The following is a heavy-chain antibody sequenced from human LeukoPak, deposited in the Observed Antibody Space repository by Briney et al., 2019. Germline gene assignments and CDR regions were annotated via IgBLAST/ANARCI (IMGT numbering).Heavy chain of an antibody. D-gene: IGHD3-3*01. Sequence: GASVKVSCKASGYTFTGYYMHWVRQAPGQGLEWMGWINPNSGGTNYAQKFQGRVTMTRDTSISTAYMELSRLRSDDTAVYYCARGQAFFWSGHYFDYWGQGTLVTVSS. V-gene: IGHV1-2*02. CDR3: ARGQAFFWSGHYFDY. J-gene: IGHJ4*02. CDR2: INPNSGGT. CDR1: GYTFTGYY.